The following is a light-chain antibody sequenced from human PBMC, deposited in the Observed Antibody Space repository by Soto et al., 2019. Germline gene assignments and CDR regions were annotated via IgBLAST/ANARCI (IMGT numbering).Light chain of an antibody. J-gene: IGKJ1*01. CDR2: AAS. CDR3: QQSFSTPRT. CDR1: QSINSY. Sequence: DIQMTQSPSSQSASVGDRVTITCRASQSINSYLNWYQQKPGKAPKLLIYAASSLQSGVPSRFSGSGSETDFTLTITSLQPDDFATYYCQQSFSTPRTSGQGTRVDI. V-gene: IGKV1-39*01.